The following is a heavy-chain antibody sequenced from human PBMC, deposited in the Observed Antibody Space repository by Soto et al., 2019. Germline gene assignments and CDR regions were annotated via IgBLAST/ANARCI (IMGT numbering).Heavy chain of an antibody. CDR1: AGTFSSYA. J-gene: IGHJ5*02. D-gene: IGHD1-1*01. Sequence: SVKVTCEASAGTFSSYAISWVRQAPGQGLEWMGGIIPIFGTANYAQKFQGRVTITADESTSTAYMELSSLRSEDTAVYYCASGGTGTQGSSWFDHWGQGTLVTVSS. CDR2: IIPIFGTA. V-gene: IGHV1-69*13. CDR3: ASGGTGTQGSSWFDH.